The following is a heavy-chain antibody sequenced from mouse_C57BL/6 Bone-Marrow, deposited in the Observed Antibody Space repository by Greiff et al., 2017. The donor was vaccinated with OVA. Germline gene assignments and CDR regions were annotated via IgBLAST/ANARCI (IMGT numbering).Heavy chain of an antibody. Sequence: EVMLVESGGDLVKPGGSLKLSCAASGFTFSSYGMSWVRQTPGKRLEWVATISSGGSYTYYPDSVKGRFTISRDNAKNTLYLQMSSLKSEDTAMYYCARFYDYDGFAYWGQGTLVTVSA. CDR1: GFTFSSYG. V-gene: IGHV5-6*01. D-gene: IGHD2-4*01. CDR3: ARFYDYDGFAY. J-gene: IGHJ3*01. CDR2: ISSGGSYT.